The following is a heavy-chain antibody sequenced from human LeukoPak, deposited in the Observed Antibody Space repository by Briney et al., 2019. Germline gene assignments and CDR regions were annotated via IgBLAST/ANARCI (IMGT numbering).Heavy chain of an antibody. V-gene: IGHV1-8*01. Sequence: ASVNVSCKASGYTFTSYDINWVRQAPGQGLEWMGWMNPNSGNTGYAQKFQGRVTMTRNTSISTAYMELSSLRSEDTAVYYCARGNQLLRSYYMDVWGKGTTVTVSS. J-gene: IGHJ6*03. CDR2: MNPNSGNT. CDR1: GYTFTSYD. D-gene: IGHD2-2*01. CDR3: ARGNQLLRSYYMDV.